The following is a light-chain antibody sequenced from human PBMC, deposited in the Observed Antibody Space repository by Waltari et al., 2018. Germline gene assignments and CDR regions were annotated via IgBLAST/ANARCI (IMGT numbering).Light chain of an antibody. Sequence: IQMTPPPSSLSPSVGARVTITCQATQDITNYLNWYQQKPGKAPKLLIYDASNLETGVPSRFSGSGSGADFTFTISSLQTEDIATYYCQQYDNLLPFGGGTKVEIK. V-gene: IGKV1-33*01. CDR1: QDITNY. CDR3: QQYDNLLP. CDR2: DAS. J-gene: IGKJ4*01.